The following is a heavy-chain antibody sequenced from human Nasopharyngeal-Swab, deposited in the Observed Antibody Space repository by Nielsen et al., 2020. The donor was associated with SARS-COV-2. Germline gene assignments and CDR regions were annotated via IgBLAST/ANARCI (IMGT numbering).Heavy chain of an antibody. D-gene: IGHD2-15*01. CDR3: ARSSYCSGASCPAGY. J-gene: IGHJ4*02. CDR2: MNRKTGNT. CDR1: GDTFTLYD. Sequence: ASVKVSCKASGDTFTLYDVIWVRQATGQGLEGMGRMNRKTGNTGYAQKFQGRVTMTRNTSIRTAYMELSSLTSEDTAVYYCARSSYCSGASCPAGYRGQGTLVTVSS. V-gene: IGHV1-8*01.